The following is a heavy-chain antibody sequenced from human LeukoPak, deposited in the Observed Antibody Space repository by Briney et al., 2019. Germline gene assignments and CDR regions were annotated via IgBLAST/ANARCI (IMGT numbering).Heavy chain of an antibody. Sequence: SETLSLTCTVSGGSISSYYWSWIRQPPGKGLEWIGSIYYSGSTYYNPSLKSRVTISVDTSKNQFSLKLSSVTAADTAVYYCAREGLYCSSTSCRPYAFDIWGQGTMVTVSS. V-gene: IGHV4-59*05. D-gene: IGHD2-2*01. CDR2: IYYSGST. CDR3: AREGLYCSSTSCRPYAFDI. CDR1: GGSISSYY. J-gene: IGHJ3*02.